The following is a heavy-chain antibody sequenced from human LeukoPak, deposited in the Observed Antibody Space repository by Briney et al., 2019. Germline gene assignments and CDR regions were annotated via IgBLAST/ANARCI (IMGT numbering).Heavy chain of an antibody. V-gene: IGHV1-24*01. CDR2: FDPEDGET. CDR3: AREELLTEADPYYYYYYGMDV. Sequence: ASVKVSCKVSGYTLTELSMHWVRQAPGKGLEWMGGFDPEDGETIYAQKFQGRVTMTEDTSTDTAYMELSSLRSEDTAVYYCAREELLTEADPYYYYYYGMDVWGQGTTVTVSS. D-gene: IGHD3-10*01. CDR1: GYTLTELS. J-gene: IGHJ6*02.